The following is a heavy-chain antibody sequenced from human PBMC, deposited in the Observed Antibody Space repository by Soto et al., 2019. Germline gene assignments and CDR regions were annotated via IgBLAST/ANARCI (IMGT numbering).Heavy chain of an antibody. Sequence: QVQLVESGGGVVQPGRSLRLSCAASGFTFSSYGMHWVRQAPGKGLEWVAVIWYDGSNKYYADSVKGRFTISRDNSKNTLYLQMNSLRAEDTAVYYCARTASAAPYCFDYWGQGTLVTVSS. D-gene: IGHD2-2*01. CDR3: ARTASAAPYCFDY. J-gene: IGHJ4*02. CDR1: GFTFSSYG. CDR2: IWYDGSNK. V-gene: IGHV3-33*01.